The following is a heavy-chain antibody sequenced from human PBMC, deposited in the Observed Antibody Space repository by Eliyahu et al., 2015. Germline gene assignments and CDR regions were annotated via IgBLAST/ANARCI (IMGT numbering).Heavy chain of an antibody. J-gene: IGHJ4*02. V-gene: IGHV3-23*01. D-gene: IGHD4-23*01. Sequence: KGIYGVSSISGTGGAGRTYYADSVEGRFTISRDDSQNTVYLQMTNLRVEDTAVYYCARFSDCGGDCPADYWGQGTLVIVSS. CDR2: ISGTGGAGRT. CDR3: ARFSDCGGDCPADY.